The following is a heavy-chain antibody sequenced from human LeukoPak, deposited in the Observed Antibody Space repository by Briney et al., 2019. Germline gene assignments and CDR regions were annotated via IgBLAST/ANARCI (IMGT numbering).Heavy chain of an antibody. CDR2: ISGNGAVT. V-gene: IGHV3-23*01. CDR3: ARIGGSSPIDY. CDR1: GFTFSNAW. Sequence: GGPLRLSCAASGFTFSNAWMSWVRQAPGKGLEWVSAISGNGAVTFYTDSVRGRFTISKDNSKNTLYLQMNSLRAEDTAVYYCARIGGSSPIDYWGQGTLVTVSS. D-gene: IGHD2-15*01. J-gene: IGHJ4*02.